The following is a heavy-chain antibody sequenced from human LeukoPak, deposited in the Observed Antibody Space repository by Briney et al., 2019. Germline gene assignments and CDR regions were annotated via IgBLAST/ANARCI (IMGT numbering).Heavy chain of an antibody. CDR2: INPSGGST. V-gene: IGHV1-46*01. CDR1: GYTFTDYY. D-gene: IGHD3-10*01. Sequence: ASVKVSCKASGYTFTDYYMHWVRQAPGQGLEWMGIINPSGGSTSYAQKFQGRVTMTRDMSTSTVYMELSSLRSEDTAVYYCARDRFGFGESENAFDIWGQGTMVTVSS. J-gene: IGHJ3*02. CDR3: ARDRFGFGESENAFDI.